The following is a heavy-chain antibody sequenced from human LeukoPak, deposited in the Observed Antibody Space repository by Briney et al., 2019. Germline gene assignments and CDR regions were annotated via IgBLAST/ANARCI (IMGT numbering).Heavy chain of an antibody. J-gene: IGHJ4*02. CDR2: SHYSGST. D-gene: IGHD6-6*01. V-gene: IGHV4-39*01. Sequence: SETLSLTCTVSGDSISSSSDYWGWIRQPPGRGLEWIQSSHYSGSTYDNPSLKSRVTISVDTSKNQFSLRLTSVTAADAAVYYCARHRLSTSSGEGPTFFDFWGQGTPVTVSS. CDR3: ARHRLSTSSGEGPTFFDF. CDR1: GDSISSSSDY.